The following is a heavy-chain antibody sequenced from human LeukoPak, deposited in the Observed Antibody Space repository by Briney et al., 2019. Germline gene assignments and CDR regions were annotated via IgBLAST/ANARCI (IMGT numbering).Heavy chain of an antibody. J-gene: IGHJ3*02. CDR1: GGSISSYY. V-gene: IGHV4-59*12. CDR2: IYYSGST. D-gene: IGHD3-10*01. Sequence: PSETLSLTCTVSGGSISSYYWSWIRQPPGKGLEWIGYIYYSGSTNYNPSLKSRVTISVDTSKSQFSLKLSSVTAADTAVYYCARRQITMVRGVSSRAFDIWGQGTMVTVSS. CDR3: ARRQITMVRGVSSRAFDI.